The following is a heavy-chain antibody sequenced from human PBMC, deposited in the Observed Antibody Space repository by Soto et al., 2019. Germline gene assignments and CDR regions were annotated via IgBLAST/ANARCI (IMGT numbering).Heavy chain of an antibody. CDR2: IYYSGST. CDR1: GGSISSSSYY. CDR3: ARSMTTVVTLDY. J-gene: IGHJ4*02. Sequence: LSLICTVSGGSISSSSYYWGWIRQPPGKGLEWIGSIYYSGSTYYNPSLKSRVTISVDTSKNQFSLKLSSVTAADTAVYYCARSMTTVVTLDYWGQGTLVTVSS. V-gene: IGHV4-39*01. D-gene: IGHD4-17*01.